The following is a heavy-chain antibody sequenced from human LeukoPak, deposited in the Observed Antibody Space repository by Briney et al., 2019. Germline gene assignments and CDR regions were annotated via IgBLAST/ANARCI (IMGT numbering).Heavy chain of an antibody. Sequence: PSETLSLTCTVSGGSTSSSSYYWGWIRQPPGKGLEGIGSIYYSGSTYYNPSLKSRVTISVDTSKNQFSLKLSSVTAADTAVYYCARRSGSYRYYFDYWGQGTRVTVSS. D-gene: IGHD1-26*01. CDR1: GGSTSSSSYY. V-gene: IGHV4-39*01. J-gene: IGHJ4*02. CDR2: IYYSGST. CDR3: ARRSGSYRYYFDY.